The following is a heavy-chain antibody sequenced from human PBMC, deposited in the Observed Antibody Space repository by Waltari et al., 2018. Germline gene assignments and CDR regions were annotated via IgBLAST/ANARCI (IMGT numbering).Heavy chain of an antibody. J-gene: IGHJ4*02. CDR2: IVPDYGET. Sequence: EVQLGQSGAEVKKPGATEKTSGKASGSTYTAYYRHWVQQAPVKGLEWVGRIVPDYGETKFAEKFQRRATITADTSIDTAYMELSSLRSEDTAVYYCARTTTLKSLDYWGQGTLVTVSS. CDR3: ARTTTLKSLDY. CDR1: GSTYTAYY. V-gene: IGHV1-69-2*01.